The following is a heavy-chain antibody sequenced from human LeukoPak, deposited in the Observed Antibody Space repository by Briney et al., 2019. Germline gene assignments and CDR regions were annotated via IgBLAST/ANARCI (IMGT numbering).Heavy chain of an antibody. CDR2: IWYDGSNK. CDR1: GFTFSSYG. J-gene: IGHJ6*02. Sequence: PGGSLRLSCAASGFTFSSYGMHWVRQAPGKGLEWVAVIWYDGSNKYYADSVKGRFTISRDNSKNTLYLQMNSLRDEDTAVYYCATREYYYYGMDVWGQGTTVTVSS. CDR3: ATREYYYYGMDV. V-gene: IGHV3-33*01.